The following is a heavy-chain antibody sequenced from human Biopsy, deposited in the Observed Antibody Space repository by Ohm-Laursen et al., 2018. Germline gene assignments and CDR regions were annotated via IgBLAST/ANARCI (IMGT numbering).Heavy chain of an antibody. Sequence: GTLSLTCVVSGGSISSSTTYYWAWLRQPPGKGLEWIGSIYNTETTFYNPSLKSRVTISVDTSTNQFSLKVSSVTAADTALYFCARHPTGFWFDPWGHGTLVTVSS. V-gene: IGHV4-39*01. CDR3: ARHPTGFWFDP. CDR1: GGSISSSTTYY. CDR2: IYNTETT. J-gene: IGHJ5*02.